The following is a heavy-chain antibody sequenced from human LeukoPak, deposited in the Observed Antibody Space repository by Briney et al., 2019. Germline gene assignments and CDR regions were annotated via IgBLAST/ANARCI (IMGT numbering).Heavy chain of an antibody. D-gene: IGHD3-22*01. CDR1: GFTFSSYA. V-gene: IGHV3-23*01. CDR3: AKDYYDSSGYWSPYNAFDI. CDR2: ISGSGGST. J-gene: IGHJ3*02. Sequence: GGSLRLSCAASGFTFSSYAMSWVRQAPGKGPEWVSAISGSGGSTYYADSVKGRFTISRDNSKNTLYLQMNSLRAEDTAVYYCAKDYYDSSGYWSPYNAFDIWGQGTMVTVSS.